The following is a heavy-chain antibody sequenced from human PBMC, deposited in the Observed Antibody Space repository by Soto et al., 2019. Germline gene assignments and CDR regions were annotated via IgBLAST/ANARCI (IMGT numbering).Heavy chain of an antibody. CDR3: ARRLIDTWNSGHAFDF. J-gene: IGHJ3*01. D-gene: IGHD1-7*01. CDR2: IYYNGDT. CDR1: GGSVSSGNYF. V-gene: IGHV4-39*01. Sequence: QLQLQESGPGLVKPAETLSLKCAVSGGSVSSGNYFWGWIRQPPGKGLEGIGNIYYNGDTYYSPSLNSRVTRPVDTAQNHFSMRLTSVTAADTAVYYCARRLIDTWNSGHAFDFCGQGTLVTVSS.